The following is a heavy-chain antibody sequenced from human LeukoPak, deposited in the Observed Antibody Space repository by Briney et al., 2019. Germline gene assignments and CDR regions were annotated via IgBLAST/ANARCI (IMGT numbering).Heavy chain of an antibody. D-gene: IGHD3-10*01. CDR1: GGSISSSSYY. CDR2: IYYSGST. CDR3: AKHRAGGSGMAVDY. Sequence: SETLSLTCTVSGGSISSSSYYWGWIRQPPGKGLEWIGIIYYSGSTYYNPSLKSRLTISFDSSKNKFSLKVSSVTAADAAVYYWAKHRAGGSGMAVDYWGQGTLVTVSS. V-gene: IGHV4-39*01. J-gene: IGHJ4*02.